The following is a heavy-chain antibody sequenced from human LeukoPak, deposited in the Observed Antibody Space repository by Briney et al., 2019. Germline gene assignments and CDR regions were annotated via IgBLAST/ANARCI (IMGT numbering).Heavy chain of an antibody. CDR1: GGSISSYY. CDR3: AANLRYSYGGLRIDY. V-gene: IGHV4-59*01. J-gene: IGHJ4*02. Sequence: PETLSLTCTVSGGSISSYYWSWIRQPPGKRLEWIGYIYYSGSTNYNPSLKSRVTISVDTSKNQFSLKLSSVTAADTAVYYCAANLRYSYGGLRIDYWGQGTLVTVSS. CDR2: IYYSGST. D-gene: IGHD5-18*01.